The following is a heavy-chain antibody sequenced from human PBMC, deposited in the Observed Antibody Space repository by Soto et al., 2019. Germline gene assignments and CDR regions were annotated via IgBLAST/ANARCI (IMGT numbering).Heavy chain of an antibody. J-gene: IGHJ4*02. CDR3: ATVFPSSSFNY. Sequence: PGGSLRLSCAASGLSFSGYYMSWVRQAPGKGLEWIAYITSSSSTIYYADSVKGRFTISRNDAKNSLYLQLDSLRAEDTAVYYCATVFPSSSFNYWGQGTLVTVSS. CDR1: GLSFSGYY. CDR2: ITSSSSTI. V-gene: IGHV3-11*01. D-gene: IGHD3-10*02.